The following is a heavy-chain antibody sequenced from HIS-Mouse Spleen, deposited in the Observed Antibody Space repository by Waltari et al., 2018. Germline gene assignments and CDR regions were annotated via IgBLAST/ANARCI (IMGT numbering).Heavy chain of an antibody. CDR3: ASRYSSSSQFGY. V-gene: IGHV4-39*07. CDR2: IYYSGST. CDR1: GGSISSSSYY. J-gene: IGHJ4*02. Sequence: QLQLQESGPGLVKPSETLSLTCTVSGGSISSSSYYWVWIRQPPGKGLEWIESIYYSGSTYYNPSLKSRVTISVDTSKNQFSLKLSSVTAADTAVYYCASRYSSSSQFGYWGQGTLVTVSS. D-gene: IGHD6-6*01.